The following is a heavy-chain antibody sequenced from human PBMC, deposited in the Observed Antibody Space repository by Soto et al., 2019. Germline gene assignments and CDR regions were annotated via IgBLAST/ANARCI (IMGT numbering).Heavy chain of an antibody. CDR2: IYWDDDK. Sequence: QITVKESVTKLVKPSQTLTRTCAFSGFSLRTSGVGVGWVRQPPGKAPEWLALIYWDDDKRYRPSLKSRLSITEDTSKAQVVFTMTNIDPVNTATYSCVHQVWNNNSYSVDLWGRGTGVTVS. J-gene: IGHJ2*01. CDR1: GFSLRTSGVG. D-gene: IGHD2-15*01. V-gene: IGHV2-5*02. CDR3: VHQVWNNNSYSVDL.